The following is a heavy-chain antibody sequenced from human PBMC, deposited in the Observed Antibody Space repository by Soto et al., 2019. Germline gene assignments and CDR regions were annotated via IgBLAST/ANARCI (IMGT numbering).Heavy chain of an antibody. D-gene: IGHD1-1*01. CDR1: GFTGSY. J-gene: IGHJ1*01. CDR2: IHSDGNT. V-gene: IGHV3-66*01. CDR3: AAGLDNAKIHR. Sequence: EVQVVESGGDLVQPGGSLRISCAVSGFTGSYMTWVRQAPGKGLEGVSFIHSDGNTFYADSVKGRFSISRDSSKNTVSLQMSSLRAEDTAVYYCAAGLDNAKIHRWGQGTVVTVSS.